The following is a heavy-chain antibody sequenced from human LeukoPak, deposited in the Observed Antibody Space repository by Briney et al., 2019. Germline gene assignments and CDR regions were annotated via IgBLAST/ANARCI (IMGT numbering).Heavy chain of an antibody. J-gene: IGHJ4*02. Sequence: GGSLRLSCAASGLNFNSYGIHWVRQAPGKGLEWVAVIWYGGTNEYYADSVKGRFTFSRDKSKNTLYLHMNSLRVEDSAVYYCATVPEGDRDYWGQGTVVTASS. V-gene: IGHV3-33*01. CDR1: GLNFNSYG. CDR2: IWYGGTNE. D-gene: IGHD2-21*02. CDR3: ATVPEGDRDY.